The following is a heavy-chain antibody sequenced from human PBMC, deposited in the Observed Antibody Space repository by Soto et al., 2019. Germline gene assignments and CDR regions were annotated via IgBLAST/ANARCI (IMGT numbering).Heavy chain of an antibody. CDR3: ARYRFSGSRWSKYGY. V-gene: IGHV4-31*03. Sequence: SETLSLTCSVSGVTISSDAYYWSWIRQRPGKGLEWIGNIYHRGSTYYSPSPKSRVDISLDTSKNQFFLRLSSVTAADTAVYYCARYRFSGSRWSKYGYWGQGTLVTVSS. CDR2: IYHRGST. CDR1: GVTISSDAYY. J-gene: IGHJ4*02. D-gene: IGHD6-13*01.